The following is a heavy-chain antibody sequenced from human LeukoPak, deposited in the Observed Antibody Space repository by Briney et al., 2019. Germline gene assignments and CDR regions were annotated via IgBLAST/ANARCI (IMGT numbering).Heavy chain of an antibody. CDR1: GFTFSSYR. V-gene: IGHV3-21*01. J-gene: IGHJ4*02. Sequence: GGSLRLSCSASGFTFSSYRMNWVRQAPGKGLEWGSSISSSSSYIYYADSVKGRFTISRDNAKNSLYLQMNSLRAEDTAVYYCARVKLRFLEQFDYWGQGTLVTVSS. CDR3: ARVKLRFLEQFDY. D-gene: IGHD3-3*01. CDR2: ISSSSSYI.